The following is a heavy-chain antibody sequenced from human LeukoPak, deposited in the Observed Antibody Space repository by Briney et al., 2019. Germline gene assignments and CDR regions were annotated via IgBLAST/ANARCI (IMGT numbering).Heavy chain of an antibody. D-gene: IGHD1-7*01. CDR2: ISSSSSSI. J-gene: IGHJ3*02. CDR1: EFTFSSYT. Sequence: GGSLRLSCAASEFTFSSYTLNWVRQAPGQGLQWVSSISSSSSSIYYADSVKGRFTISRDNAKNSLYLQMNSLGAGDTAVYYCARGSWNYASDIWGQGTMVTVSS. V-gene: IGHV3-21*01. CDR3: ARGSWNYASDI.